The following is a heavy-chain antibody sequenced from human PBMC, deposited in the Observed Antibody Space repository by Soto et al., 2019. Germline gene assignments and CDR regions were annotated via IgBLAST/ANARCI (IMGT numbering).Heavy chain of an antibody. CDR3: ARGPGSCYYYYMDV. D-gene: IGHD6-13*01. Sequence: QVQLVQSGAEVKKSGASVNVSCKASGYTFTSYDINWVRQATGQGLEWMGWMNPNSGNTGYAQKFQGRVTMTRNTSISTAYMELSSLRSEDTAVYYCARGPGSCYYYYMDVWGKGTTVTVSS. J-gene: IGHJ6*03. CDR1: GYTFTSYD. CDR2: MNPNSGNT. V-gene: IGHV1-8*01.